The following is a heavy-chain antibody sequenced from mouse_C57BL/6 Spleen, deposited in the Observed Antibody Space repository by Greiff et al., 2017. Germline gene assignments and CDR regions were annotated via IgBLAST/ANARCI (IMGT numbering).Heavy chain of an antibody. CDR1: GFSFNTYA. Sequence: EVKLVESGGGLVQPKGSLKLSCAASGFSFNTYAMNWVRQAPGKGLEWVARIRSKSNNYATYYADSVKERFTISRDDSESMLYLQMNNFKTEDTAMYYCVRVLYSNYAMDYWGQGTSVTVSS. CDR2: IRSKSNNYAT. D-gene: IGHD2-5*01. J-gene: IGHJ4*01. CDR3: VRVLYSNYAMDY. V-gene: IGHV10-1*01.